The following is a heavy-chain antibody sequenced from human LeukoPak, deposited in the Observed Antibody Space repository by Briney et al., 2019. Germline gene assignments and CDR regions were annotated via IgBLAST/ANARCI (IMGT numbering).Heavy chain of an antibody. CDR2: VYASGRT. Sequence: SETLSLTCTVSGGSISSDDYYWSWIRQPAGKGLEWIGRVYASGRTNYNPSLKSRVTMSVDTSKNQFSLKLSSVTAADTAVYYCARDQYYYGSGSYYYFDYWGQGTLVTVSS. J-gene: IGHJ4*02. CDR3: ARDQYYYGSGSYYYFDY. V-gene: IGHV4-61*02. D-gene: IGHD3-10*01. CDR1: GGSISSDDYY.